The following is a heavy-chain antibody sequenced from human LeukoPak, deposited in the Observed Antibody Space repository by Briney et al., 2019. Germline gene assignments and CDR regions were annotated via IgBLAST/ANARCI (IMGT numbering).Heavy chain of an antibody. CDR2: ISGSGGST. CDR3: AKIQQNRVVVGAKGAFDI. Sequence: GGSLRLSCAASGFTFSNYAMNWVRQAPGKGLEWVSVISGSGGSTYYADSVKGRFTISRDNSKNTLYLQMNSLRAEDTAIYYCAKIQQNRVVVGAKGAFDIWGQGTVVTVSS. V-gene: IGHV3-23*01. D-gene: IGHD2-15*01. J-gene: IGHJ3*02. CDR1: GFTFSNYA.